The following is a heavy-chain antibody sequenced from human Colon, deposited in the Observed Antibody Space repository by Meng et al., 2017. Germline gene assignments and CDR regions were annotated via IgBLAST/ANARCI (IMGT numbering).Heavy chain of an antibody. CDR2: ISAGNGNT. J-gene: IGHJ4*02. D-gene: IGHD3-10*01. Sequence: QVQIVPSGAEVKKPGASLKVSCKTSGYTFTRYPIHWVRQAPGLRLEWMGLISAGNGNTKYSQKFQGRVTITRDTSASTSYMEFSDLTSEDTAVYYCARGEEGDTWGQGTLVTVSS. V-gene: IGHV1-3*01. CDR3: ARGEEGDT. CDR1: GYTFTRYP.